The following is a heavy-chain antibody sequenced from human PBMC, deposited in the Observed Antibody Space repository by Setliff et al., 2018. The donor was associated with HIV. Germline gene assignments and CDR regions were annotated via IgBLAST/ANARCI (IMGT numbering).Heavy chain of an antibody. CDR3: ARGVSQAYTYGSGAYYYFDF. CDR2: IATYNGNT. V-gene: IGHV1-18*01. D-gene: IGHD6-19*01. J-gene: IGHJ4*02. Sequence: ASVKVSCKASGYTFNSYGISWVRQAPGQGPEWVGWIATYNGNTNYAQRLQGRVTLTTDTSTSTAYMELRSLRFNDTAVYFCARGVSQAYTYGSGAYYYFDFWGLGTLVTVSS. CDR1: GYTFNSYG.